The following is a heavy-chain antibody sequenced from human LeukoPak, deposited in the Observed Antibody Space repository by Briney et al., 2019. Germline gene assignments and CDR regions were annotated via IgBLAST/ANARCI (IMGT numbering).Heavy chain of an antibody. CDR1: GYTFTGYY. V-gene: IGHV1-2*02. Sequence: WASVKVSCKASGYTFTGYYMHWVRQAPGQGLEWVGWINPNSGGTNYAQKFQGRVTMTRDTSISTAYMELSRLRSDDTAVYYCARCPHSYARKNWFDPWGQGTLVTVSS. CDR2: INPNSGGT. D-gene: IGHD5-18*01. CDR3: ARCPHSYARKNWFDP. J-gene: IGHJ5*02.